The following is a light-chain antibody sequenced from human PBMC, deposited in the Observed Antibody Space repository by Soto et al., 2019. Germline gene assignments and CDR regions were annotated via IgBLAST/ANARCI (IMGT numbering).Light chain of an antibody. V-gene: IGKV3-15*01. Sequence: EIVMTQSPATLSVSPGERATLSCRASQSVRNNLAWYQQKPGQAPRLLIYGASTRATGIPARFSGSGSGTDFTLTISRLEPEDFAVYYCQQYGSSRTFGQGTKVEIK. CDR2: GAS. CDR3: QQYGSSRT. J-gene: IGKJ1*01. CDR1: QSVRNN.